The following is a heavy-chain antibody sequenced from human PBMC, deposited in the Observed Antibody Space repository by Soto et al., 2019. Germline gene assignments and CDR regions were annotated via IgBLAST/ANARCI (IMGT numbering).Heavy chain of an antibody. Sequence: NPSETLSLTXTVSGGSVSSGSYYWSWIRQPPGKGLEWIGYIYYSGSTNYNPSLKSRVTISVDTSKNQFSLKLSSVTAADTAVYYCARDRPGSYFDYWGQGTLVTVSS. V-gene: IGHV4-61*01. CDR1: GGSVSSGSYY. J-gene: IGHJ4*02. D-gene: IGHD1-26*01. CDR3: ARDRPGSYFDY. CDR2: IYYSGST.